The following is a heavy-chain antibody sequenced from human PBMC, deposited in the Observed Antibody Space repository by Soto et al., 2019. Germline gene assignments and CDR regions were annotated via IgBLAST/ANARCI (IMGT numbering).Heavy chain of an antibody. Sequence: EVQLVESGGGLVQPGGSLRLSCAASGFTFSSYSMNWVRQAPGKGLEWVSYISGSSSMIYYADAVKGRFTISSDNAKNSLYQQMNSLRAEDTAVYYCARDLNPRQEMLYALLGSWGQGTLVTVSS. V-gene: IGHV3-48*01. J-gene: IGHJ5*02. CDR1: GFTFSSYS. CDR3: ARDLNPRQEMLYALLGS. D-gene: IGHD3-16*01. CDR2: ISGSSSMI.